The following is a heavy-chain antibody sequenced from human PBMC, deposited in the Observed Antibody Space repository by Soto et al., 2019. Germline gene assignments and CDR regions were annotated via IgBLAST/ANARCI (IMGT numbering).Heavy chain of an antibody. V-gene: IGHV1-69*02. D-gene: IGHD3-22*01. J-gene: IGHJ4*02. CDR3: ARGFHDNSGYYYPY. CDR2: IIPILGIA. Sequence: SVKVSCKASGGTFSSYTISWVRQAPGQGLEWMGRIIPILGIANYAQKFQGRVTITADKSTSTAYMELSSLRSDDTAVYYCARGFHDNSGYYYPYWGQGTLVTVSS. CDR1: GGTFSSYT.